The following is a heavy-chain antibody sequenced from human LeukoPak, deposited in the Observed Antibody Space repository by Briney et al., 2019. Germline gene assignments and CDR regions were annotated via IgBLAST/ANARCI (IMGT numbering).Heavy chain of an antibody. D-gene: IGHD2-2*01. Sequence: GGSLRLSCTASGFTFGDYAMSWFRQAPGKGLEWVGFVRSTSYGGATDYAASVKGRFTISRDDPKSIVYLLMNSLKTEDTAVYYCTRLRQDCSRNSCYYYFYYYYMDVWGKGTTVTVS. V-gene: IGHV3-49*03. CDR3: TRLRQDCSRNSCYYYFYYYYMDV. CDR1: GFTFGDYA. J-gene: IGHJ6*03. CDR2: VRSTSYGGAT.